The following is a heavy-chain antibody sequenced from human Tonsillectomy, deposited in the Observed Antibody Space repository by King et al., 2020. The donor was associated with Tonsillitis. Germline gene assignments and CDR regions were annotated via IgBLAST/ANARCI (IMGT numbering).Heavy chain of an antibody. CDR2: IYAGDSSV. Sequence: EQLVQSGAEVKMPGESLKISCKGSGYNFATYFIGWVRQMPGKGLEWMGIIYAGDSSVRYSPAFQGQVTITADKSISSAFLQWGSLKASDTAIYYCARRATYYNFWSGSYYMDVWGKGTTVTVSS. D-gene: IGHD3-3*01. CDR3: ARRATYYNFWSGSYYMDV. J-gene: IGHJ6*03. CDR1: GYNFATYF. V-gene: IGHV5-51*03.